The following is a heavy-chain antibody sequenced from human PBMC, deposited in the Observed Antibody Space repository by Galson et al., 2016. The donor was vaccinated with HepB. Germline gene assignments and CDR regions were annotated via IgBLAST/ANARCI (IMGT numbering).Heavy chain of an antibody. D-gene: IGHD4-17*01. V-gene: IGHV4-39*07. Sequence: ETLSLTCSVSGGSISSRTYFWAWIRQPPGKGLERIGSINYSGSAYYNPSLKSRVTISVDTSKNQFSLKLSSVTAADTAVYYCAARGGAYGDYDPFDYWGQGTLVTVSS. CDR3: AARGGAYGDYDPFDY. CDR1: GGSISSRTYF. CDR2: INYSGSA. J-gene: IGHJ4*02.